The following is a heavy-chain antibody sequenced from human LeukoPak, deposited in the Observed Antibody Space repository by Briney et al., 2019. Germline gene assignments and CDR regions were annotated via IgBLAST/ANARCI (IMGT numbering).Heavy chain of an antibody. CDR2: IIPFFGRG. CDR3: ARVVDTAMVHYFDY. Sequence: SVKVSCKASGGTFSSYAISWVRQAPGQGLEWMGGIIPFFGRGNNAHKLQGRVTITAHKSTSTAYMELSSLRSEDTAVYYCARVVDTAMVHYFDYWGQGTLVTVSS. D-gene: IGHD5-18*01. J-gene: IGHJ4*02. CDR1: GGTFSSYA. V-gene: IGHV1-69*06.